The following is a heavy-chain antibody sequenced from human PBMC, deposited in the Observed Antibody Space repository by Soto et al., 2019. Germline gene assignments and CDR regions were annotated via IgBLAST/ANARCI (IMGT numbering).Heavy chain of an antibody. J-gene: IGHJ4*02. CDR1: GFSFSVSY. Sequence: EVHLVESGGGLVQPGGSLRLSCAATGFSFSVSYMTWVRQAPGKGLEWVATIKEDGSEKYYADSVRGRFTISKDNAERSPWLQMSSLRAEDTAVYYCASLGSGDYGGYVGSDYWGQGTLVTVSS. D-gene: IGHD5-12*01. CDR3: ASLGSGDYGGYVGSDY. V-gene: IGHV3-7*05. CDR2: IKEDGSEK.